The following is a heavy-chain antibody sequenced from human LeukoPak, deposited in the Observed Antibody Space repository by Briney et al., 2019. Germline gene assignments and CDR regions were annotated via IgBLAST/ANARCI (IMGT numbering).Heavy chain of an antibody. V-gene: IGHV3-23*01. Sequence: GGSLRLSCAASGFTFRSYGMTWVRQAPGKGLEWVSAISGSGDSTYYADSVKGRFTISRDNSRNTLYLQIYSLRAGDTPVYYCAKSFRSTSLDYWGQGTLVTVSS. CDR1: GFTFRSYG. J-gene: IGHJ4*02. CDR3: AKSFRSTSLDY. CDR2: ISGSGDST. D-gene: IGHD2-2*01.